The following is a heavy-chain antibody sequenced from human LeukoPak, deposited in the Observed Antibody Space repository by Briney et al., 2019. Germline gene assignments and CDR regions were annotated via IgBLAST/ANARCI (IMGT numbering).Heavy chain of an antibody. D-gene: IGHD3-22*01. Sequence: GGSLRLSCAASGFTLSDYYMSWIRQAPGKGLEWVSYISDSGSTIYYADSVKGRFTISRDNAKNSVYLQMNSLRAEDTAVYYCARDRLGDYDSSGYYDNWGQGTRVTVSS. CDR2: ISDSGSTI. CDR1: GFTLSDYY. V-gene: IGHV3-11*01. CDR3: ARDRLGDYDSSGYYDN. J-gene: IGHJ4*02.